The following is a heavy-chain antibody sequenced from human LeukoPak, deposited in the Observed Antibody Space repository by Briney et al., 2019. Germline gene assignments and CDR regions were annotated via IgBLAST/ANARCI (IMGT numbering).Heavy chain of an antibody. CDR1: GYTFTSYD. CDR3: ARGNSVTTIFYYYYYMDV. V-gene: IGHV1-8*03. Sequence: ASVKVSCKASGYTFTSYDINWVRQATGQGLEWMGWMNPNSGNTGYAQKFQGRVTITRNTSIGTAYMELSSLRSEDTAVYYCARGNSVTTIFYYYYYMDVWGKGTTVTVSS. D-gene: IGHD3-9*01. J-gene: IGHJ6*03. CDR2: MNPNSGNT.